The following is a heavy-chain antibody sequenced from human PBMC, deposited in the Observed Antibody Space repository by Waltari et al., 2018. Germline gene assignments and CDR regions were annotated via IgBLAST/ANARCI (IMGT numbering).Heavy chain of an antibody. V-gene: IGHV1-2*06. J-gene: IGHJ6*02. CDR3: ARRAGLGKNYYGMDV. CDR1: GYTFTGYY. CDR2: INPNSGGT. Sequence: QVQLVQSGAEVKKPGASVKVSCKASGYTFTGYYLHWVRQAPGQGLEWMGRINPNSGGTNYAQKFQGRVTMTRDTSISTAYMELSRLRSDDTAVYYCARRAGLGKNYYGMDVWGQGTTVTVSS. D-gene: IGHD3-16*01.